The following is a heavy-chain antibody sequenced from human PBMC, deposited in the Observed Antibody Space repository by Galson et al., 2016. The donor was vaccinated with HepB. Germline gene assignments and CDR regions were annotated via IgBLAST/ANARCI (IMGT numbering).Heavy chain of an antibody. J-gene: IGHJ6*02. CDR1: GDSVSSNFAA. Sequence: CAISGDSVSSNFAAWNWIRQSPSRGLEWLGKTYYRSKWYNDYAVSVKSHITINPDTSKSQFSLQLNSVTPEDTAVYYCARDTPWLAGGYYYYVMDVWGQGTTVTVS. CDR2: TYYRSKWYN. D-gene: IGHD6-19*01. V-gene: IGHV6-1*01. CDR3: ARDTPWLAGGYYYYVMDV.